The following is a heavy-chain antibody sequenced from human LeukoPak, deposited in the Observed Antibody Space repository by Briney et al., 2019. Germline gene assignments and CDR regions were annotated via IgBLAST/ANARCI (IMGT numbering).Heavy chain of an antibody. CDR1: GYTFTSYY. CDR3: ARAKTGGYCSGGSCYYFDY. D-gene: IGHD2-15*01. J-gene: IGHJ4*02. CDR2: IIPIFGTA. Sequence: SVKVSCKASGYTFTSYYMHWVRQAPGQGLEWMGGIIPIFGTANYAQKFQGRVTITADESTSTAYMELSSLRSEDTAVYYCARAKTGGYCSGGSCYYFDYWGQGTLVTVSS. V-gene: IGHV1-69*13.